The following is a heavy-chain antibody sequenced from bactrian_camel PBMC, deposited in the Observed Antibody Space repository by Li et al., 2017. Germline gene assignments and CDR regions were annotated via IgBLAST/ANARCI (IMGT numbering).Heavy chain of an antibody. J-gene: IGHJ4*01. CDR3: MADYGICRGVHARYNY. V-gene: IGHV3S60*01. D-gene: IGHD4*01. CDR1: AYTPANVR. CDR2: MYSGESST. Sequence: HVQLVESGGGSVQAGGSLRLSCAFDAYTPANVRMAWFRQAPGKEREGVAQMYSGESSTYYADSVKGRFTVSRDNGKNLAYLQMDSLKPEDTATYYCMADYGICRGVHARYNYWGQGTQVTVS.